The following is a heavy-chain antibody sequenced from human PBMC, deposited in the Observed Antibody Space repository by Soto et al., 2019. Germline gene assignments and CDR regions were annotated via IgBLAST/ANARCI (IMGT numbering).Heavy chain of an antibody. Sequence: QLQLQESGPGLVKPSETLSLTCTASGDSISSSNFYWGWIRQPPGKGLEWIGNVYYTGVTYYNPSFKSRVTISVDTSKNQFSLRLNSVTVSDTAVYYCAREGRGSTWYGGNYWGRGTLVTVSS. CDR3: AREGRGSTWYGGNY. J-gene: IGHJ4*02. CDR1: GDSISSSNFY. CDR2: VYYTGVT. D-gene: IGHD6-13*01. V-gene: IGHV4-39*02.